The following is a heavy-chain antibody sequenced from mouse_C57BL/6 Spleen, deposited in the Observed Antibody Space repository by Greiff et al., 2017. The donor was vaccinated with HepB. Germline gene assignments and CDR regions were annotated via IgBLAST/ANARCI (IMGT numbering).Heavy chain of an antibody. V-gene: IGHV1-64*01. Sequence: VQLQQPGAELVKPGASVKLSCKASGYTFTSYWMHWVKQRPGQGLEWIGMIHPNSGSTNYNEKFKSKATLTVDKSSSTAVMQLSSLTSEDSAVYYCARDGSKRAWFAYWGQGTLVTVSA. CDR3: ARDGSKRAWFAY. J-gene: IGHJ3*01. D-gene: IGHD2-5*01. CDR2: IHPNSGST. CDR1: GYTFTSYW.